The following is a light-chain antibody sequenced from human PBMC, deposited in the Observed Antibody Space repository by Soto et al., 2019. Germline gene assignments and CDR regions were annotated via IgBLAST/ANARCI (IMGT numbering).Light chain of an antibody. J-gene: IGKJ4*01. CDR3: QQRSNWVT. Sequence: EIVLTQSPATLSLSPGERATLSCRASQSVSSYLAWYQQKPGQAPRLLIYDASNRATGIPARFSGSGSGTDFTLTISSHEPEDFAVYYCQQRSNWVTFGGGTKVEIK. V-gene: IGKV3-11*01. CDR1: QSVSSY. CDR2: DAS.